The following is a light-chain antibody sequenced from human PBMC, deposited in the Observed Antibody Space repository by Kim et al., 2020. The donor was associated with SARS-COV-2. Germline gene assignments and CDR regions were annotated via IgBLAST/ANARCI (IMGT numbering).Light chain of an antibody. CDR1: SSDVGGYDY. CDR2: GVT. V-gene: IGLV2-14*03. J-gene: IGLJ3*02. CDR3: FSHTNTDTGV. Sequence: GQSITISCSGTSSDVGGYDYVSWYQQHPDKAPKLIIYGVTKRPSGVSDRFSGSKSGNTASLTISGLQAEDEADYYCFSHTNTDTGVFGGGNQLTVL.